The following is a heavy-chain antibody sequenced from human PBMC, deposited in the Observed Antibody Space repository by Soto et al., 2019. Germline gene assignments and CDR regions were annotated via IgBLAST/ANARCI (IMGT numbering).Heavy chain of an antibody. V-gene: IGHV4-59*02. Sequence: PSETLSLTCAVYGGSVSGYHWSWIRQPPGKGLEWIGYINNNGNTDYSPSLESRVTISVDTSKNQISLNLTSVTAADTAVYYCARGNYGGFVYYYYGMDVWGQGTTVTVSS. CDR1: GGSVSGYH. CDR3: ARGNYGGFVYYYYGMDV. J-gene: IGHJ6*02. CDR2: INNNGNT. D-gene: IGHD4-4*01.